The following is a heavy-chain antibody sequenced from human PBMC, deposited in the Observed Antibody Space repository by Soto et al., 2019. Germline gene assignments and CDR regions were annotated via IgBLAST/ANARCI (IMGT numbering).Heavy chain of an antibody. Sequence: SETLSLTCTVSGVSISSYYWSWIRQPPGKGLEWIGYIYYSGSTNYNPSLKSRVTLSVDTSKNQFSLKLSSVTAADTAVYYCARHYRSGGIFDYWGQGTLVTVSS. J-gene: IGHJ4*02. V-gene: IGHV4-59*08. CDR2: IYYSGST. CDR3: ARHYRSGGIFDY. CDR1: GVSISSYY.